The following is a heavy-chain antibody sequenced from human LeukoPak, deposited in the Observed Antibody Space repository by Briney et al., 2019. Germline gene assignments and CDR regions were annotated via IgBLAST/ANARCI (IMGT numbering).Heavy chain of an antibody. V-gene: IGHV1-18*01. D-gene: IGHD2-15*01. Sequence: GASVKVSCKASGYTFSSYHVSWVRQAPGQGLEWMGWINTYDGNTNYAQNFQGRVAMTTDTSTSTAYMELRSLRSDDTAVYYCARDFATWCFDYWGQGTLVTVSS. CDR3: ARDFATWCFDY. J-gene: IGHJ4*02. CDR2: INTYDGNT. CDR1: GYTFSSYH.